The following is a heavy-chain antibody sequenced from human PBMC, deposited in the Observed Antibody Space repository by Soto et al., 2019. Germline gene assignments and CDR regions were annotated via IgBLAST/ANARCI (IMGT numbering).Heavy chain of an antibody. Sequence: NPSETLSLTCAVYGGSFSGYYWSWIRQPPGKGLEWIGEINHSGSTNYNPSLKSRVTISVDTSKNQVSLKLSSVTAADTAVYYCARAAGIAAAGPRFRGKHNMDVWGKGTTVTVSS. J-gene: IGHJ6*03. V-gene: IGHV4-34*01. D-gene: IGHD6-13*01. CDR2: INHSGST. CDR3: ARAAGIAAAGPRFRGKHNMDV. CDR1: GGSFSGYY.